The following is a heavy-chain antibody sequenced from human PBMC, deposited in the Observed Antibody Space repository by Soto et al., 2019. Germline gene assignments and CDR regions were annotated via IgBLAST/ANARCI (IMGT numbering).Heavy chain of an antibody. CDR2: ISSSSSTI. V-gene: IGHV3-48*02. CDR3: SIPEYSSSSYGMDV. D-gene: IGHD6-6*01. Sequence: PGGSLRLSCAASGFTFSSYSMNWVRQAPGKGLEWVSYISSSSSTIYYADSVKGRFTISRDNAKNSLYLQMNSLRDEDTAVYYFSIPEYSSSSYGMDVWGRGTTVTVSS. J-gene: IGHJ6*02. CDR1: GFTFSSYS.